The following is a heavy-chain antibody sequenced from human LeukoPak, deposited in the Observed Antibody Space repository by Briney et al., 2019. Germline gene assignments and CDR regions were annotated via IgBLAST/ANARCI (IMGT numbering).Heavy chain of an antibody. CDR3: ARDLALYSSSAPFDY. Sequence: GQSLRLSCAASGFTFSDYDTHWVRQAPGKRLEWVAVIWSDGSNKDYADSVKGRFTISRDNSKNTLYLQMNTLRADDTAVYYCARDLALYSSSAPFDYWGQGTLVTVSS. J-gene: IGHJ4*02. CDR2: IWSDGSNK. CDR1: GFTFSDYD. D-gene: IGHD6-6*01. V-gene: IGHV3-33*01.